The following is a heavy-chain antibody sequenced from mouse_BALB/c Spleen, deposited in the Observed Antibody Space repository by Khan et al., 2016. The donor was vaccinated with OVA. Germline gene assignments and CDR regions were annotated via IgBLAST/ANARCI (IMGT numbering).Heavy chain of an antibody. CDR3: ARGGYSAFAY. CDR2: IFPVSDTP. Sequence: VQLQESGPELVKPGASLKVSCKASGYTFTDYIIGWVKQSTRQGLEWIGDIFPVSDTPYYNEKFKDRATLTADKSANTAYMQLSSLTSDDSAVYFCARGGYSAFAYWGQGTLVTVSA. CDR1: GYTFTDYI. V-gene: IGHV1-77*01. D-gene: IGHD2-14*01. J-gene: IGHJ3*01.